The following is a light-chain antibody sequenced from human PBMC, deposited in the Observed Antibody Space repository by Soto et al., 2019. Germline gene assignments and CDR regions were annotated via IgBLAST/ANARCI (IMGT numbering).Light chain of an antibody. Sequence: DIVLTQSPGTLSLSPGERGTLXCRASQSLSSDYEAWSQQQPRQAPTLLPFRASNKAQGSPDRFSGSGSATEFIPTISGREPEDSGIYHGHQHGGSPETFGQGTKVDIK. V-gene: IGKV3-20*01. CDR3: HQHGGSPET. CDR1: QSLSSDY. J-gene: IGKJ1*01. CDR2: RAS.